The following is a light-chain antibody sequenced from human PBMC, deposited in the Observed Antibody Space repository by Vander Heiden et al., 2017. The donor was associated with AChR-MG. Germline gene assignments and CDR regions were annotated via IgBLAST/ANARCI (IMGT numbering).Light chain of an antibody. CDR1: QSVSSS. J-gene: IGKJ1*01. Sequence: ELVMTQSPATLSASPGERATISCRASQSVSSSLAWYQQKPGQAPRLLIYGASTMASGLPARFSGSGSGTEFTLTISSLQSEDFAVYYCQQYNNWPRTFGEGTKVEIK. CDR3: QQYNNWPRT. CDR2: GAS. V-gene: IGKV3-15*01.